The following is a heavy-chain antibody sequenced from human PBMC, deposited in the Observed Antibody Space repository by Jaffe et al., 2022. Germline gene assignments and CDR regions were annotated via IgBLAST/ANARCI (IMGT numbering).Heavy chain of an antibody. D-gene: IGHD2-15*01. CDR3: GRHHCSGATCYSSGVDY. CDR1: GYSISSGYY. Sequence: QVQLQESGPGLVKPSETLSLTCAVSGYSISSGYYWGWVRQSPGKGLEWIGSIFHSGSTYYNPSLKSRVTISVDTSKSQFSLRLISVTAADTAVYFCGRHHCSGATCYSSGVDYWGQGTLLTVSS. V-gene: IGHV4-38-2*01. J-gene: IGHJ4*02. CDR2: IFHSGST.